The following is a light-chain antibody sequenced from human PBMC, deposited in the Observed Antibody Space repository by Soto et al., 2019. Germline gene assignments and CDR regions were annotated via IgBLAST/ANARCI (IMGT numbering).Light chain of an antibody. CDR3: QQYYTTPRT. J-gene: IGKJ1*01. CDR2: WAS. Sequence: DIVMTQSPDSLAVSLGEGASINCKSSQTILYSSNNKSYLGWYQQSPGQPPKLLIYWASTRESGVPDRFSGSGAGTDFTLTISSLQAEDVAVYYCQQYYTTPRTFGQGTKVEIK. CDR1: QTILYSSNNKSY. V-gene: IGKV4-1*01.